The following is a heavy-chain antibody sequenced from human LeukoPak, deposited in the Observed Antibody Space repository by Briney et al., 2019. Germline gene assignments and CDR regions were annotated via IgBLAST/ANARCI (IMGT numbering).Heavy chain of an antibody. Sequence: GGSLRLSCAASGFTFSSYSMNWVRQAPGKGLEWVANIKKDGSEKYYVDSVKGRFTISRDNAKNSLFLQMNSLRAEDTAVYYCAREVTPYYWGQGTLVTVSS. J-gene: IGHJ4*02. D-gene: IGHD2-15*01. CDR2: IKKDGSEK. CDR3: AREVTPYY. V-gene: IGHV3-7*01. CDR1: GFTFSSYS.